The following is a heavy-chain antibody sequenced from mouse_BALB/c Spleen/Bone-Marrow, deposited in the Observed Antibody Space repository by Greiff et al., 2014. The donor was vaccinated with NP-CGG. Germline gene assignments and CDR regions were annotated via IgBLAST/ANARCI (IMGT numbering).Heavy chain of an antibody. D-gene: IGHD3-3*01. CDR2: INPYNDGT. CDR1: GYTFTSYV. Sequence: LQESGPELVKPGASVKMSCKASGYTFTSYVMHWVKQKPGQGLEWIGYINPYNDGTKYNEKFKGKATLTSDKSSSTAYMELSSLTSEDSAVYYCAREGADYFDYWAQGTTLTVSS. V-gene: IGHV1-14*01. J-gene: IGHJ2*01. CDR3: AREGADYFDY.